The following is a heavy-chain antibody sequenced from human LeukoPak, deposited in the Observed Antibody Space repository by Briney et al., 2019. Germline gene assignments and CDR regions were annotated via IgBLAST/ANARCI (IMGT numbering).Heavy chain of an antibody. CDR2: IYYSGST. D-gene: IGHD4-23*01. CDR3: ARDSNYGGNSKAFDI. J-gene: IGHJ3*02. V-gene: IGHV4-59*12. Sequence: SETLSLTCTVSGGSISSYYWSWIRQPPGKGLEWIGYIYYSGSTYYNPSLKSRVTISVDTSKNQFSLKLSSVTAADTAVYYCARDSNYGGNSKAFDIWGQGTMVTVSS. CDR1: GGSISSYY.